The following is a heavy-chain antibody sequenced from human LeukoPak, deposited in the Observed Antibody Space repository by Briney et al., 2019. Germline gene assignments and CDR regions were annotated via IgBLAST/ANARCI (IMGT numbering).Heavy chain of an antibody. V-gene: IGHV4-39*01. CDR1: GGSISCSSYY. Sequence: PSETLSLTCTVSGGSISCSSYYWGWIRQPPGKGLEWIGSIYYSGSTYYNPSLKSRVTISVDTSKNQFSLKLSSVTAADTAVYYCARYSTGSGWYYYFDYWGQGTLVTVCS. D-gene: IGHD6-19*01. J-gene: IGHJ4*02. CDR3: ARYSTGSGWYYYFDY. CDR2: IYYSGST.